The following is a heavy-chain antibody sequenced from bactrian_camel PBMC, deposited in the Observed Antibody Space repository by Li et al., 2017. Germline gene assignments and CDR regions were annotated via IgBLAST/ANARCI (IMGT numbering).Heavy chain of an antibody. CDR1: GFTFSTY. J-gene: IGHJ6*01. V-gene: IGHV3-2*01. CDR2: IYTGGGST. D-gene: IGHD7*01. Sequence: HVQLVESGGGLVQPRGSLRLSCAASGFTFSTYMSWVRQAPGKGLEWVSSIYTGGGSTYYADSVKGRFTISRDNAKNTLYLQMNSLKIDDTAEYYCATALSSSYRGTWYGVGFRYWGQGTQVTVS. CDR3: ATALSSSYRGTWYGVGFRY.